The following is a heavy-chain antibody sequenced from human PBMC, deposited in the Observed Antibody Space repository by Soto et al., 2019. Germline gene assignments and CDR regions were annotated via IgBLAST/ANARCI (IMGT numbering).Heavy chain of an antibody. CDR1: GYNLREYG. V-gene: IGHV1-18*01. CDR3: GREGQQLAQEQYFQFNGVDV. CDR2: ISGDNVNR. D-gene: IGHD6-13*01. J-gene: IGHJ6*02. Sequence: QVHLVQSGVEVKKPGASVKVSCTAHGYNLREYGVSWLRQVPGQGFEWMGWISGDNVNRRSSQRFQDRLTITTVTLTNTASMELRSLRSDDTAVYFCGREGQQLAQEQYFQFNGVDVWGQGTSVTVSS.